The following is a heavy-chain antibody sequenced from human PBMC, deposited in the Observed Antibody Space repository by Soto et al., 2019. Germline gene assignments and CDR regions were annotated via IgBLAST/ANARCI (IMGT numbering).Heavy chain of an antibody. CDR1: GDSTGSSNW. CDR2: IYHSGST. V-gene: IGHV4-4*02. J-gene: IGHJ5*02. D-gene: IGHD3-10*01. CDR3: ARRRVRGVIATWFDP. Sequence: SETLSLTCVVSGDSTGSSNWWSWVRQPPGQGLEWIGEIYHSGSTNYNPSLKSRVSMSVNRFKNHFSLKLTSVTTADTAVYFCARRRVRGVIATWFDPWGQGALVTVSS.